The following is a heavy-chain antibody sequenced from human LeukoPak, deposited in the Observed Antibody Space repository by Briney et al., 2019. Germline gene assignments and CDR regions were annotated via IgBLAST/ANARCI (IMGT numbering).Heavy chain of an antibody. CDR2: ITSSGDGT. Sequence: GGSLRLSCAASGFTFSIYAMSWVRQAPGKGLQWVSSITSSGDGTYYADSVKGRFTISRDNSENMLYLQMNSLRVEDTAVYFCAKDRPNYYGSNGHYYRRDGDYWGQGTLVAVSS. D-gene: IGHD3-22*01. CDR1: GFTFSIYA. CDR3: AKDRPNYYGSNGHYYRRDGDY. V-gene: IGHV3-23*01. J-gene: IGHJ4*02.